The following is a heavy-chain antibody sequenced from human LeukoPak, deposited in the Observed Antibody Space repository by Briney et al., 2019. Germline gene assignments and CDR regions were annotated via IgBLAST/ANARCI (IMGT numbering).Heavy chain of an antibody. J-gene: IGHJ4*02. V-gene: IGHV4-39*01. Sequence: PSETLSLTCTVSGGSISSSSYYWGWIRHPPGKGLEWIGSIYYSGSTYYNPSLKSRVTISVDTSKNQFSLKLSSVTAADTAVYYCARRRCSSTSCSDYWGQGTLVTVSS. CDR2: IYYSGST. D-gene: IGHD2-2*01. CDR3: ARRRCSSTSCSDY. CDR1: GGSISSSSYY.